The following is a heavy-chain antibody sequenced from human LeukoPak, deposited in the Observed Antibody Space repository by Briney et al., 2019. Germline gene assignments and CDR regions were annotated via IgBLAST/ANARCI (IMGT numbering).Heavy chain of an antibody. D-gene: IGHD3-16*01. CDR3: ARDFLHLGG. V-gene: IGHV3-30*02. J-gene: IGHJ3*01. CDR1: GFTFSSYE. CDR2: IRYDAINK. Sequence: GGSLRLSCAASGFTFSSYEMNWVRQAPGKGLEWVAFIRYDAINKYYADSVKGRFTISRDNAKNTLYLQMNSLRAEDTAVYYCARDFLHLGGWGQGTMVTVSS.